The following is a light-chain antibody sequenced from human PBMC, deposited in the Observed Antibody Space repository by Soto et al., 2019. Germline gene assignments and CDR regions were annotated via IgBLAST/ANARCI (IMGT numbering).Light chain of an antibody. CDR1: QSVSSNY. CDR3: QQYNSYPWT. J-gene: IGKJ1*01. V-gene: IGKV3-20*01. Sequence: EIVLTQSPGTLSFSPGERATLSCRASQSVSSNYLAWYQQKPGQAPRLLIYGASSRATGIPDRFSGSGSVTEFTLTISSLQPDDFATYYCQQYNSYPWTFGQGTKVDIK. CDR2: GAS.